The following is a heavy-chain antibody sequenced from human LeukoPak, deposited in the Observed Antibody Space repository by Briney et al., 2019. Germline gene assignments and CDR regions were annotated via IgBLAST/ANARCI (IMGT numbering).Heavy chain of an antibody. CDR1: GYTFTSYG. V-gene: IGHV1-18*01. J-gene: IGHJ5*02. D-gene: IGHD2-8*01. CDR2: ISAYNGNT. Sequence: GASVKVSCKASGYTFTSYGISWVRQAPGQGLEWMGWISAYNGNTNYAQKLQGRVTMTTDTSTSTAYMELRSLRSDDTAVYYCARAGPIVLMVYAIYWFDPWGQGTLVTVSS. CDR3: ARAGPIVLMVYAIYWFDP.